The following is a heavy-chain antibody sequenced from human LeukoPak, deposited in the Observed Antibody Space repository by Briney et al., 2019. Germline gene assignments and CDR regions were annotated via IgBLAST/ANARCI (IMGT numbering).Heavy chain of an antibody. CDR1: GITLSSYA. J-gene: IGHJ4*02. Sequence: SGGSLRLSCVVSGITLSSYAMSWVRQAPGKGLEWVSAISGSGGRTYYADSVKGRFTITRDNSKNTLYLQMNSLRAEDTAVYYCAKSRAVTTASVDYWGQGTLVTVSS. CDR3: AKSRAVTTASVDY. CDR2: ISGSGGRT. D-gene: IGHD4-17*01. V-gene: IGHV3-23*01.